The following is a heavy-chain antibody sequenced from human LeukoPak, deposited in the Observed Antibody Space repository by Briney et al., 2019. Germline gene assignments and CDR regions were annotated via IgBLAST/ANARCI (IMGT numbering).Heavy chain of an antibody. J-gene: IGHJ4*02. CDR2: IKQDGSEK. V-gene: IGHV3-7*01. D-gene: IGHD2-2*02. CDR1: GFTFSTYW. CDR3: AKQVLPAAILGTDY. Sequence: GGSLRLSCAASGFTFSTYWMSWVRQAPGKGLEWVANIKQDGSEKYYVDSVKGRFTISRDNAKNSLYLQMNSLRVEDTAVYYCAKQVLPAAILGTDYWGQGTLVTVSS.